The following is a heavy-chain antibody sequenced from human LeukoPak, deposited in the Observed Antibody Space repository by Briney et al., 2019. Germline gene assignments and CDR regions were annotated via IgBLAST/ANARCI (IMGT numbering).Heavy chain of an antibody. J-gene: IGHJ4*02. Sequence: GGSLRLSCAASGFTFSSYDMSWVRQAPGKGLEWVSTISGSGGTTNFADSVKGRFTISRDNSQNTLYLQMNSLRPEDTAVYYCAKGGASVTRYVDYWGQGTLVTVSS. CDR2: ISGSGGTT. D-gene: IGHD4-17*01. CDR1: GFTFSSYD. CDR3: AKGGASVTRYVDY. V-gene: IGHV3-23*01.